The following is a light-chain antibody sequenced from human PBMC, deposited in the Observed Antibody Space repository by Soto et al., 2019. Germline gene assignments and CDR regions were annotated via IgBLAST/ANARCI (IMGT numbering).Light chain of an antibody. J-gene: IGKJ1*01. CDR2: LGS. CDR1: QSLLHSNGYKY. V-gene: IGKV2-28*01. Sequence: DIVMTQSPLSLPVTPGEPASISCTSSQSLLHSNGYKYLDWYLQKPGQSPQLLIYLGSHRASGVPDRFSGSGSGTDLTLKISSVEAEDGGVYYCMQALQTPWTFGQGTKVEIK. CDR3: MQALQTPWT.